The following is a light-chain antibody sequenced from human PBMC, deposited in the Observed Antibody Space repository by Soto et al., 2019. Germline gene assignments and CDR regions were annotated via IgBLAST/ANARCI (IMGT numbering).Light chain of an antibody. V-gene: IGLV1-44*01. CDR1: TSNIGSKA. J-gene: IGLJ1*01. CDR3: AAWDDSLNGYV. CDR2: SDD. Sequence: LTQPPSSSGTPGQRVSTACSRTTSNIGSKAVSWYQHLPGTAPKVLIYSDDQQPSGVPDRFSGSKSGTSASLAISGLQSDDEADYYCAAWDDSLNGYVFGTGTKVTVL.